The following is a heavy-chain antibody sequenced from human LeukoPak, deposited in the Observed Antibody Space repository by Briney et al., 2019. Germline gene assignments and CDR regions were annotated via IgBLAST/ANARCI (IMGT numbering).Heavy chain of an antibody. D-gene: IGHD3-16*01. CDR1: GVTFSSYW. CDR2: INHNGNVN. V-gene: IGHV3-7*03. Sequence: GGSLRLSCAASGVTFSSYWMNWDRQAPGKGLEWVASINHNGNVNYYVDSVKGRFTISRDNAKNSLYLQMRNLRAEDPAVYFCARGGGLDVWGQGATVTVSS. J-gene: IGHJ6*02. CDR3: ARGGGLDV.